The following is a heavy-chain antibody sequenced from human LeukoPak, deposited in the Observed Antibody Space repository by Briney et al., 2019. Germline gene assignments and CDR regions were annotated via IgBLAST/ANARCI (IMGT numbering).Heavy chain of an antibody. CDR1: GFAFSSYN. CDR3: ARRPYSDTSGRLSDV. CDR2: IGSSGSPT. J-gene: IGHJ6*02. Sequence: GGSLRLSCAASGFAFSSYNMNWVRQAPGKGLEWISYIGSSGSPTHYADSVGGRFTISRDNAKNSLYLQMNSLRDEDTAVYFCARRPYSDTSGRLSDVWGQGTTVTVSS. D-gene: IGHD3-22*01. V-gene: IGHV3-48*02.